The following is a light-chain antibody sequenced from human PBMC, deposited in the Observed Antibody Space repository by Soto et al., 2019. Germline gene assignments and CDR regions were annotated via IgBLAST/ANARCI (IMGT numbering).Light chain of an antibody. CDR2: GAS. CDR1: QSISTN. J-gene: IGKJ4*01. Sequence: IIMTQSPATLSVSPGERVTLSFRASQSISTNLAWYQQKPGQAPRLLIYGASTRDTHIPDRFSGTGSETEFTLSVSSLQSEDFAVYYCQQYYDWPLLTFGGGTRVDI. V-gene: IGKV3-15*01. CDR3: QQYYDWPLLT.